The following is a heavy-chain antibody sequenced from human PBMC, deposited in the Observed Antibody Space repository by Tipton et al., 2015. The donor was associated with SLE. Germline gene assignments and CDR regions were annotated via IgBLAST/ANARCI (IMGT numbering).Heavy chain of an antibody. D-gene: IGHD3-10*01. CDR1: GFTFSSYG. CDR3: ARQNDYYGSGSSHAFDI. CDR2: IRYDGSDK. J-gene: IGHJ3*02. V-gene: IGHV3-30*02. Sequence: SLRLSCAASGFTFSSYGMHWVRQAPGKGLEWVAFIRYDGSDKYYADSVKGRFTISRDNSKNTLYLQMNSLRAEDTAVYYCARQNDYYGSGSSHAFDIWGQGTMVTVSS.